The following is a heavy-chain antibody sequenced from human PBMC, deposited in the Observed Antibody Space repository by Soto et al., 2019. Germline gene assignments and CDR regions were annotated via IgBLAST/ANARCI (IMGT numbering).Heavy chain of an antibody. CDR1: GGTFSSYA. CDR3: ARDQGYCSGGSCYFLTAFDP. J-gene: IGHJ5*02. V-gene: IGHV1-69*06. Sequence: ASVKVSCKASGGTFSSYAFSWVRQAPGQGLERMGGITPIFGTANYAQEFQGRVTITADKSTSTAYMELSSLRSEDTAVYYCARDQGYCSGGSCYFLTAFDPWGQGTLVTVSS. CDR2: ITPIFGTA. D-gene: IGHD2-15*01.